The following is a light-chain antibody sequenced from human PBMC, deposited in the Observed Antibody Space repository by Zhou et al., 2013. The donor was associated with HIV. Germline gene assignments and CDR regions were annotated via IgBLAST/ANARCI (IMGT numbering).Light chain of an antibody. Sequence: DIQMTQSPSSLSASVGARVTITCRASQSISTYVNWYEQKPGKAPKLLIYKASTLERGVPSRFRGSGSGTEFTLTIDSLQPDDFATYHCQQYNSFPRTFGQGTKVEIK. CDR2: KAS. CDR1: QSISTY. V-gene: IGKV1-5*03. CDR3: QQYNSFPRT. J-gene: IGKJ1*01.